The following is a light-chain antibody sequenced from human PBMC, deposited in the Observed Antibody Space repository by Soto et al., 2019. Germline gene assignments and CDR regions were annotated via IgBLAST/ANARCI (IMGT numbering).Light chain of an antibody. CDR2: KAS. CDR1: QNINSW. Sequence: DIQMTQPPSTLSASVGDRVTITCRASQNINSWLAWYQQKPGKAPKLLIYKASNLGSGVPSRFSGGGSGTEFTLAISSLQPDDFATYCCQQYNTYWTFGQGTKVEIK. J-gene: IGKJ1*01. V-gene: IGKV1-5*03. CDR3: QQYNTYWT.